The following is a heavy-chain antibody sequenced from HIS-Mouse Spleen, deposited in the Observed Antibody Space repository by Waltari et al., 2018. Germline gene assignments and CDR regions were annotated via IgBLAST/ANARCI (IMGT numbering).Heavy chain of an antibody. D-gene: IGHD3-3*01. J-gene: IGHJ4*02. Sequence: QVQLVQSAAEVKKPGASVKVSSKASGYTFTSYDINWVRQVTGKGLEWMGWMNPNSGNTGYAQKFQGRVTMTRNTSISTAYMELSSLRSEDTAVYYCARVYYDFWSGYYYWGQGTLVTVSS. V-gene: IGHV1-8*01. CDR1: GYTFTSYD. CDR2: MNPNSGNT. CDR3: ARVYYDFWSGYYY.